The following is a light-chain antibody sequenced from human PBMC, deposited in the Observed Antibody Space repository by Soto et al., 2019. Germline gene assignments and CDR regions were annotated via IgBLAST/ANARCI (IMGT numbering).Light chain of an antibody. CDR1: QSIGSN. J-gene: IGKJ1*01. Sequence: EIVMTQSPATLSVSPGERATLSCRASQSIGSNLAWYQQKPGQAPRLVIYASSIRASDFPARFSGSGSGTEFTLTISSLQSEDFAVYYCHQYNIRPWTFGHGTKVDIK. CDR3: HQYNIRPWT. CDR2: ASS. V-gene: IGKV3-15*01.